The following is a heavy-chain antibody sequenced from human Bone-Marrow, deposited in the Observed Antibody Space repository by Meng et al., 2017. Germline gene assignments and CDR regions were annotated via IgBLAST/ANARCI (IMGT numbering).Heavy chain of an antibody. CDR1: GFTFSNAW. Sequence: GGSLRLSCAASGFTFSNAWMSWVRQAPGKGLEWVGRIKSKTDGGTTDYAAPVKGRFTISRDDSKNTLYLQMNSLKTEDTAVYYCTTDSDYGDYGRSYWGQGTLVTVSS. J-gene: IGHJ4*02. CDR2: IKSKTDGGTT. CDR3: TTDSDYGDYGRSY. V-gene: IGHV3-15*01. D-gene: IGHD4-17*01.